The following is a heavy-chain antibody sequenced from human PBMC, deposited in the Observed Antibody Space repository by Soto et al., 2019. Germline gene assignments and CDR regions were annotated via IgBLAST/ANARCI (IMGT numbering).Heavy chain of an antibody. CDR3: ARAWNSRYWGWFDP. V-gene: IGHV4-34*01. J-gene: IGHJ5*02. Sequence: PSETLSLTCAVYGGSFSGYYWSWIRQPPGKGLEWIGEINHNGSTNYNPSLKSRGNISIDTLKNQFTLKMGSVTAADTAVNYCARAWNSRYWGWFDPWGQGTLVTVSS. CDR2: INHNGST. D-gene: IGHD1-7*01. CDR1: GGSFSGYY.